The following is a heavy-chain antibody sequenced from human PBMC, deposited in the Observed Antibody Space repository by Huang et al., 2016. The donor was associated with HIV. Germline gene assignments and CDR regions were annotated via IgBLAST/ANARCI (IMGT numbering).Heavy chain of an antibody. CDR1: GFTFDDYA. CDR3: AKDIKPTIYYGMDV. V-gene: IGHV3-9*01. Sequence: EVQLVESGGGLVQPGRSLRLSCAASGFTFDDYAMLWVRQGPGKCLEWVSGISWKSDSIEYADYVKGRFTISRDNAKKSLDLEMNSLRAEDTALYYCAKDIKPTIYYGMDVWGQGTTVTVSS. CDR2: ISWKSDSI. J-gene: IGHJ6*02.